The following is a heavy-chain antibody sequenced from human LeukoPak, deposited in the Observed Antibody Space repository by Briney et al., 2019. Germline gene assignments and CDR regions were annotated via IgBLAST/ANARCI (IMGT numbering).Heavy chain of an antibody. V-gene: IGHV4-39*07. D-gene: IGHD2-15*01. J-gene: IGHJ4*02. CDR3: ARDSYSREDPDY. Sequence: PSETLSLTCTVSGGSISSSSYYWGWIRQPPGKGLEWIGSIYYSGSTYYNPSLKSRVTISVDTSKNQFSLKLSSVTAADTAVYYCARDSYSREDPDYWGQGTLVTVSS. CDR1: GGSISSSSYY. CDR2: IYYSGST.